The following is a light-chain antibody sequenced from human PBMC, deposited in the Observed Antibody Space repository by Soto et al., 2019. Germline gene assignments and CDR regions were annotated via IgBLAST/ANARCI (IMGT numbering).Light chain of an antibody. CDR1: QSIGSN. CDR3: QQYNDWPRT. CDR2: YAS. J-gene: IGKJ1*01. V-gene: IGKV3-15*01. Sequence: EKVITQSPSTLSVSPEERAPLSCRASQSIGSNLAWYQQKPGQAPRLLIYYASTRATGIPAKFSGSGSGTEFSLTISSLQSVDSAVYYCQQYNDWPRTFGQGPKVDI.